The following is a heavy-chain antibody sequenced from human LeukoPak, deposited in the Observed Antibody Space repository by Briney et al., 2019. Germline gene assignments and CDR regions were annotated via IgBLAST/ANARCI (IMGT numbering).Heavy chain of an antibody. D-gene: IGHD3-16*01. CDR2: IYYSGST. CDR3: ARRAYRHFDY. V-gene: IGHV4-39*07. J-gene: IGHJ4*02. CDR1: GGSISSSSYY. Sequence: SETLSLTCTVSGGSISSSSYYWGWIRQPPGKGLEWIGSIYYSGSTYYNPSLKSRVTISVDTFKNQFSLKLSSVTAADTAVYYCARRAYRHFDYWGQGTLVTVSS.